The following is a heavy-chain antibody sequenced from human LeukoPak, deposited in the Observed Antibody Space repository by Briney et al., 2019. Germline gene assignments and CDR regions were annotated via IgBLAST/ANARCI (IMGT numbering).Heavy chain of an antibody. CDR3: ARGASGSGTYSDLFH. Sequence: GGSLRLSCAASGFTFTNYEMNWVRQAPGKGLEWISYISDSGYTRFYADSVKGRFTISRDNAKNSLHLQMNSLTAEDTAVCYCARGASGSGTYSDLFHWGQGTLVTVSS. V-gene: IGHV3-48*03. CDR1: GFTFTNYE. CDR2: ISDSGYTR. J-gene: IGHJ4*02. D-gene: IGHD3-10*01.